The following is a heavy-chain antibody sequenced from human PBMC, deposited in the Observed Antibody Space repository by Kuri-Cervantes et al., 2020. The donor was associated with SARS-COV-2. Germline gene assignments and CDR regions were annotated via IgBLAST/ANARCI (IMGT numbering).Heavy chain of an antibody. Sequence: GGSRRPSWAAAGFTFSSYAIHWVRQAPGKGLEWVAVISYDGSNKYYADSVKGRFTISRDNSKNTLYLQMNSLRAEDTAVYYCARGDNYYDSSGHDYWGQGTLVTVSS. CDR1: GFTFSSYA. D-gene: IGHD3-22*01. CDR2: ISYDGSNK. CDR3: ARGDNYYDSSGHDY. J-gene: IGHJ4*02. V-gene: IGHV3-30-3*01.